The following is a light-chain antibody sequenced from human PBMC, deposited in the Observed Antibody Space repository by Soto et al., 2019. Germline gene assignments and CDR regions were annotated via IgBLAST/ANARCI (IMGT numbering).Light chain of an antibody. J-gene: IGKJ4*01. CDR2: AAS. CDR3: QQLRLYPST. Sequence: IQLTQSPSSLSASVGDRVTITCRASQDIAIYLAWYQQKPGEAPKLLIYAASTLYGGVPSRFSGSGSGTDFALTITSLQAEDFETYYCQQLRLYPSTFGGGTKVEI. CDR1: QDIAIY. V-gene: IGKV1-9*01.